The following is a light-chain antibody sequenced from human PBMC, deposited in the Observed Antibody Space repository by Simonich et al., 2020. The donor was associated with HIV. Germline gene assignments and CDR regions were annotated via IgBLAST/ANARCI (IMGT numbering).Light chain of an antibody. V-gene: IGKV2D-29*02. CDR1: KSLLHSDGKTY. Sequence: DIVMTQTPLSLSVTPGQPASISCNSSKSLLHSDGKTYLYWYLKKPGQSPHLLIHEVSNRFSGVPDRFSGSGSGTDFTLKISRVEAEDIGLYYCMQSVQLPITFGQGTRLEIK. J-gene: IGKJ5*01. CDR3: MQSVQLPIT. CDR2: EVS.